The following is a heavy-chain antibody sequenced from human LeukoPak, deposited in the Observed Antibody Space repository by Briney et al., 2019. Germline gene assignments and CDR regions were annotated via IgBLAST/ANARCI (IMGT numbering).Heavy chain of an antibody. CDR2: ISAYNGNT. CDR3: ARRTTNYYYYMDV. V-gene: IGHV1-18*01. J-gene: IGHJ6*03. CDR1: GGTFSSYA. Sequence: GASVKVSCKASGGTFSSYAISWVRQAPGQGLEWMGWISAYNGNTNYAQKLQGRVTMTTDTSTSTAYMELRSLRSDDTAVYYCARRTTNYYYYMDVWGKGTTVTVSS. D-gene: IGHD1-14*01.